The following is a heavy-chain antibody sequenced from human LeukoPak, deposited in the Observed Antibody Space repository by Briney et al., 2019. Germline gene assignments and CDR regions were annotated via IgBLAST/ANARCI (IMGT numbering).Heavy chain of an antibody. CDR2: FSNTNGNT. Sequence: ASVTVSCKASGYTFSSHGISWVRQAPGQGLEWMGWFSNTNGNTVYAQKLQGRVTMTADTPTGTAYMELRSLRSDDTAVYYCARDEGYIVDYWGQGTLVIVSS. CDR1: GYTFSSHG. J-gene: IGHJ4*02. D-gene: IGHD5-12*01. V-gene: IGHV1-18*01. CDR3: ARDEGYIVDY.